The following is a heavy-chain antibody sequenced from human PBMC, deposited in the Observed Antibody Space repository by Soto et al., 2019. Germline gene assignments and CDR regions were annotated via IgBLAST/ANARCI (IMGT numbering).Heavy chain of an antibody. D-gene: IGHD5-12*01. CDR3: ARATRSGSPHFDH. CDR2: INPGGDST. Sequence: ASVKVSCKGAGYTFSNYYMHWVRQAPGQGLEWMGIINPGGDSTSYAQEFQGRVTMTRETSTSTLYMELSSLRSEDTAVYYCARATRSGSPHFDHWGQGTPVTVSS. V-gene: IGHV1-46*01. J-gene: IGHJ4*02. CDR1: GYTFSNYY.